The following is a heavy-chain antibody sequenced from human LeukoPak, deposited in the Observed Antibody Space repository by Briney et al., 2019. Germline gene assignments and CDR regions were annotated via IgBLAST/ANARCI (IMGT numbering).Heavy chain of an antibody. D-gene: IGHD3-22*01. CDR1: GFTFSSYS. CDR2: ISSSSSYI. CDR3: ATPYDSSGYYYSRDAFDI. J-gene: IGHJ3*02. Sequence: GGSLRLSCAASGFTFSSYSMNWVRQAPGKGLEWVSSISSSSSYIYYADSVKGRFTISRDNAKNSLYLQMNSLRAEDTAVYYCATPYDSSGYYYSRDAFDIWGQGTMVTVSS. V-gene: IGHV3-21*01.